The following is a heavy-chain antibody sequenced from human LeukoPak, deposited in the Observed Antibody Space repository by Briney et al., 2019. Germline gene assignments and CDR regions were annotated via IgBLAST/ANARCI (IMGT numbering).Heavy chain of an antibody. D-gene: IGHD3-9*01. CDR3: AKWGDYDVLTGYYVSDY. CDR1: GFTFSNYA. Sequence: GSLRLSCAASGFTFSNYAMGWVRQAPGKGLEWVSAITGSGGNTYYADSVKGRFTISRDNSKNTVFLQMNSLRAEDTAVYYCAKWGDYDVLTGYYVSDYWGQGTLVTVSS. V-gene: IGHV3-23*01. J-gene: IGHJ4*02. CDR2: ITGSGGNT.